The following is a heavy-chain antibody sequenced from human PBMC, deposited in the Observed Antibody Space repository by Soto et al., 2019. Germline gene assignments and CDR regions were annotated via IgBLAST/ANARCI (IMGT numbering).Heavy chain of an antibody. CDR1: GYDFTSYG. J-gene: IGHJ3*02. V-gene: IGHV1-18*01. D-gene: IGHD2-21*01. CDR2: ISAYNGKR. Sequence: QGQLLQSGDEVKKPGASVRVSCRASGYDFTSYGISWVRQDPGQGLEWVSWISAYNGKRDTAQKFQGRVTMTLDTPTDTAHMELGDLTSADTAVYYCARGRIVASIHDAFEIWGQGTMVAVSS. CDR3: ARGRIVASIHDAFEI.